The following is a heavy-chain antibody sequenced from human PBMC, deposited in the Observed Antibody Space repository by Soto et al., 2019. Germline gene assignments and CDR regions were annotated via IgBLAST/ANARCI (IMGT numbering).Heavy chain of an antibody. CDR3: ARPMGWFDP. CDR1: GYTFTSYG. J-gene: IGHJ5*02. V-gene: IGHV1-18*04. Sequence: QVQLVQSGAEVKNPGASVKVSCKASGYTFTSYGISWVRQAPGQGLEWMGWISAYNGDTKYAQKFQGRVTMATDTSTSTAYTELRSLTSDDTAVYYCARPMGWFDPWGQGTLVIVSS. CDR2: ISAYNGDT. D-gene: IGHD3-10*01.